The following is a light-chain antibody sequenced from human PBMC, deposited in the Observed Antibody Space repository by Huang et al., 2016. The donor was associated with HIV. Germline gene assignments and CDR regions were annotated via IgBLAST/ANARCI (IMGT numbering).Light chain of an antibody. J-gene: IGKJ1*01. CDR3: QQSYNTPPT. CDR1: QSISNY. Sequence: DIQMTQSPASLSASVGDRGTITCRATQSISNYVNWYQQKPGKAPTLLIYGASTLQSGVQSRFSGSGSGTDFTLTISSLQPEDFTTYYCQQSYNTPPTFGQGTKVEI. V-gene: IGKV1-39*01. CDR2: GAS.